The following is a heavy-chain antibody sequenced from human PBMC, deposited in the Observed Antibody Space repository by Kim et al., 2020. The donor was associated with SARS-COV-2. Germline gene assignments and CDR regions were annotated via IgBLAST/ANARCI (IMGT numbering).Heavy chain of an antibody. CDR2: INAGNGNT. V-gene: IGHV1-3*01. CDR3: ARDYGITMVRARMDV. D-gene: IGHD3-10*01. J-gene: IGHJ6*02. Sequence: ASVKVSCKASGYTFTSYAMHWVRQAPGQRLEWMGWINAGNGNTKYSQKFQGRVTITRDTSASTAYMELSSLRSEDTAVYYCARDYGITMVRARMDVWGQGTTVTVSS. CDR1: GYTFTSYA.